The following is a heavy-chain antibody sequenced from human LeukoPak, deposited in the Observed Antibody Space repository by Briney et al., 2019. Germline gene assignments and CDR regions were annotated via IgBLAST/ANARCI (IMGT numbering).Heavy chain of an antibody. V-gene: IGHV3-48*01. Sequence: GGSLRLSCAASGFTFSSYSMNRGRQAPGRRLEWVSYISSSSSPIYYADSVKGRFTISRDNAKNSLYLQMNSLRAEDMAVYYCARGRPPYYWGQGTLVTVSS. CDR1: GFTFSSYS. CDR2: ISSSSSPI. J-gene: IGHJ4*02. CDR3: ARGRPPYY.